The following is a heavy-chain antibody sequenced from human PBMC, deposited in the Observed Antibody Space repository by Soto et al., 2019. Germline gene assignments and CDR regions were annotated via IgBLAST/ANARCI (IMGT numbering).Heavy chain of an antibody. J-gene: IGHJ4*02. CDR2: INPASGST. CDR1: GYTFTHYY. CDR3: ARDLAACDH. Sequence: QVQLVQSGAEVKKPGASVKLSCRTSGYTFTHYYIHWVRQAPGQGLEWLGIINPASGSTNYAQDFQGRVTLTMDTSTTTVYMDLSGLRADDTAIFYCARDLAACDHWGQGTLVTVSS. V-gene: IGHV1-46*01. D-gene: IGHD6-13*01.